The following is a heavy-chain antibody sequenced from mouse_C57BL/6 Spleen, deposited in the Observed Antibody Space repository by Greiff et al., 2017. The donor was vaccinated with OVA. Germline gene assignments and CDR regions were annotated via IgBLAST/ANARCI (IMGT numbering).Heavy chain of an antibody. Sequence: EVMLVESGTVLARPGASVKMSCKTSGYTFTSYWMHWVKQRPGQGLEWIGAIYPGNSDTSYNQKFKGKAKLTAVTSASTAYMELSSLTNEDSAVYYCTRNYGSSYYFDYWGQGTTLTVSS. J-gene: IGHJ2*01. D-gene: IGHD1-1*01. CDR1: GYTFTSYW. V-gene: IGHV1-5*01. CDR3: TRNYGSSYYFDY. CDR2: IYPGNSDT.